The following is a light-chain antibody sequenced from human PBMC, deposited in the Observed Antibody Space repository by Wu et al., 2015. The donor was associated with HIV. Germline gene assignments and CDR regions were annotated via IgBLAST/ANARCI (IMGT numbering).Light chain of an antibody. Sequence: EIVLTQSPGTLSLSPGERATLSCRASQSITSSYLAWYQQKPGQAPRLLMYGVSSRATGIPDRFSGSGSGTDFTLTISRLEPEDFAVYYCQQYDTSPLTFGGGTKGGDQT. CDR1: QSITSSY. V-gene: IGKV3-20*01. CDR2: GVS. CDR3: QQYDTSPLT. J-gene: IGKJ4*01.